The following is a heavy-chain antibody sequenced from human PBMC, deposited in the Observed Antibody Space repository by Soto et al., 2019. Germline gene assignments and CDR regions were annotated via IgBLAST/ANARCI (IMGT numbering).Heavy chain of an antibody. CDR2: IIPIFGTA. V-gene: IGHV1-69*18. Sequence: QVQLVQSGAEVKKPGSSVKVSCKASGGTFSSYAISWVRQAPGQALEWMGRIIPIFGTANYAQKFQGRATSTAEESTSTDYMEMSSLRSEDTAVYYCARVGYYYDSSGPDRSNVWGQGTLVTVSS. CDR1: GGTFSSYA. D-gene: IGHD3-22*01. J-gene: IGHJ4*02. CDR3: ARVGYYYDSSGPDRSNV.